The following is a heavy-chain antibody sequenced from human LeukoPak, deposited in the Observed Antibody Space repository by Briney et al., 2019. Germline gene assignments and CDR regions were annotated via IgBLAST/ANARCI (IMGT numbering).Heavy chain of an antibody. CDR3: ARSGEFLAMPSDI. V-gene: IGHV3-7*01. Sequence: PGGSLRLSCAASGLTFSSYWMSWVRQAPGKGLEWVANVEQDGSGKYYVDSVKGRFTISRDNAKNSLYLQMNSLRAEDTAVYFCARSGEFLAMPSDIWGQGTVVTVSS. J-gene: IGHJ3*02. CDR1: GLTFSSYW. D-gene: IGHD3-10*01. CDR2: VEQDGSGK.